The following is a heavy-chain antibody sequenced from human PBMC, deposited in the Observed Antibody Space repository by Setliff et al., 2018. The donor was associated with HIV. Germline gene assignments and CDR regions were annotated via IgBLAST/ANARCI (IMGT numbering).Heavy chain of an antibody. V-gene: IGHV4-39*07. Sequence: SETLSLTCTVSGDSISSSIYYWGWVRQPPGKGLEWIGSIYSSGSTYYNPSLKSRVTISVGTSKKQFSLRLSSVTAADTAVYYCARDGRHDRNRWYVTHQYFKYWGQGTLVTVSS. CDR3: ARDGRHDRNRWYVTHQYFKY. CDR1: GDSISSSIYY. CDR2: IYSSGST. J-gene: IGHJ1*01. D-gene: IGHD2-15*01.